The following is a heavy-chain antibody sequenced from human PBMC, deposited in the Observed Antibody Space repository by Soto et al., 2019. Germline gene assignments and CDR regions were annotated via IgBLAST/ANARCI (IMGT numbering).Heavy chain of an antibody. J-gene: IGHJ4*02. Sequence: SETLSLTCTVSGGSISSGDYYWSWIRQPPGKGLEWIGYIYYSGSTYYNPSLKSRVTISVDTSKNQFSLKLSSVTAADTAVYYCARVGATTQFDYWGRGTLVTVSP. CDR3: ARVGATTQFDY. V-gene: IGHV4-30-4*01. CDR2: IYYSGST. D-gene: IGHD1-26*01. CDR1: GGSISSGDYY.